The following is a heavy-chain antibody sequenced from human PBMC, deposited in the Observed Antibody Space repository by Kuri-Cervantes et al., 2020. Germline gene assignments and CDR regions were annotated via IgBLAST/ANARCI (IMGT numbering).Heavy chain of an antibody. Sequence: SQTLSLTCAVYGGSFSGYYWSWIRQPPGKGLEWIGEINHSGSTNYNPSPKSRVTISVDTSKNQFSLKLSSVTAADTAVYYCATNRCSSTSCYEYNWFDPWGQGTLVTVSS. J-gene: IGHJ5*02. CDR1: GGSFSGYY. V-gene: IGHV4-34*01. CDR3: ATNRCSSTSCYEYNWFDP. D-gene: IGHD2-2*01. CDR2: INHSGST.